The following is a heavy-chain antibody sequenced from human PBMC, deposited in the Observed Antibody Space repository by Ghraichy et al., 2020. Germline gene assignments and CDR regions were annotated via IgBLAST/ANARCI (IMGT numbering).Heavy chain of an antibody. V-gene: IGHV3-30*02. CDR1: GFTLSNYD. CDR2: IRYDGSYK. J-gene: IGHJ4*02. D-gene: IGHD2-8*01. CDR3: AKDPAKHSRVGVADY. Sequence: GGSLRLSCAASGFTLSNYDVHWVRQAPGRRLEWVSFIRYDGSYKYYTDSVKGRFTISRDNSKNTLYLQMNSLRAEDTAVYYCAKDPAKHSRVGVADYWGQGTLVTVSS.